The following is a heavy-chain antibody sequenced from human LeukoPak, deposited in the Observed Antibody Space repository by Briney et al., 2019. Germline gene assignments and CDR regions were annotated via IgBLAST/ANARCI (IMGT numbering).Heavy chain of an antibody. Sequence: SETLSLTCTVSGGSISSYYWSWIRQPPGKGLEWIGYIYNRGSTNYNPSLKSRVTISLDTSRKQFSLKLSSVSGADTAVFYCARVRLLWDDAFDFWGQGTVVTVSS. V-gene: IGHV4-59*01. CDR3: ARVRLLWDDAFDF. CDR2: IYNRGST. CDR1: GGSISSYY. D-gene: IGHD1-26*01. J-gene: IGHJ3*01.